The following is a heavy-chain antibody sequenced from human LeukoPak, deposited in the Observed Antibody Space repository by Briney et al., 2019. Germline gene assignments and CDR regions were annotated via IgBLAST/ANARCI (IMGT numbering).Heavy chain of an antibody. V-gene: IGHV3-30*02. CDR1: GFTFSSYG. CDR3: AKDADDAFSPYYYYYYYMDV. D-gene: IGHD1-1*01. J-gene: IGHJ6*03. CDR2: ILHDGSNK. Sequence: AGGSLRLSCAASGFTFSSYGMHWVRQAPGKGLEWVACILHDGSNKYYADSVKGRFTISRDNSKNTLYLQMNSLRAEDTAVYYCAKDADDAFSPYYYYYYYMDVWGKGTTVTVSS.